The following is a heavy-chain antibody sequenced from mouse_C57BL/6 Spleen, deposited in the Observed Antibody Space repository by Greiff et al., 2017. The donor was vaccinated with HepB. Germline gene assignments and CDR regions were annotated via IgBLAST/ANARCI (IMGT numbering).Heavy chain of an antibody. CDR1: GYTFTSYW. V-gene: IGHV1-52*01. Sequence: QVHVKQPGAELVRPGSSVKLSCKASGYTFTSYWMHWVKQRPIQGLEWIGNIDPSDSETHYNQKFKDKATLTVDKSSSTAYMQLSSLTSEDSAVYYCARRGYGSSWFAYWGQGTLVTVSA. CDR3: ARRGYGSSWFAY. CDR2: IDPSDSET. J-gene: IGHJ3*01. D-gene: IGHD1-1*01.